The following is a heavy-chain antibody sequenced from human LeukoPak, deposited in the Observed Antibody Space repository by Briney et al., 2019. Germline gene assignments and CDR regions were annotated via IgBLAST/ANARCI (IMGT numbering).Heavy chain of an antibody. J-gene: IGHJ4*02. V-gene: IGHV3-74*01. CDR3: LRDLNWSLDQ. CDR2: IKSDGITI. CDR1: GFTFSNYM. Sequence: GGSLRLSCAASGFTFSNYMMHWVRQAPGKGLVWVSRIKSDGITITYADSVKGRFTISRDNAKNTLYLQMNHLRAEDTAVYYCLRDLNWSLDQWGQGTLVTVSS. D-gene: IGHD1-20*01.